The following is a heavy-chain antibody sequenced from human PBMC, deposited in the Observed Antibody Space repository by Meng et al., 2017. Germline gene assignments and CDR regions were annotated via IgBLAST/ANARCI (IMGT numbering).Heavy chain of an antibody. J-gene: IGHJ5*02. CDR1: GGSISSYY. D-gene: IGHD3-22*01. Sequence: GSLRLSCTVSGGSISSYYWSWIRQPPGKGLEWIGYIYYSGSNNYNPSLKSRVTISVDTSKNQFSLKLSSVTAADTAVYYCARELSTMIVPGGWFDPWGQGTLVTVSS. CDR2: IYYSGSN. V-gene: IGHV4-59*01. CDR3: ARELSTMIVPGGWFDP.